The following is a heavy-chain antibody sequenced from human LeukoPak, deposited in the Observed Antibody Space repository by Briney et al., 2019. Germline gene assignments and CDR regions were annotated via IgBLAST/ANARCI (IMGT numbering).Heavy chain of an antibody. CDR1: GGSISSGSYY. J-gene: IGHJ4*02. CDR3: ARVGGRGGSCYYFDY. CDR2: GYTSGST. D-gene: IGHD2-15*01. Sequence: SETLSLTCTVSGGSISSGSYYWSWIRQPAGKGLEWIGRGYTSGSTHYNPSLKSRVTISVDTPKNQFSLKLSSVTAADTAVYYCARVGGRGGSCYYFDYWGQGTLVTVSS. V-gene: IGHV4-61*02.